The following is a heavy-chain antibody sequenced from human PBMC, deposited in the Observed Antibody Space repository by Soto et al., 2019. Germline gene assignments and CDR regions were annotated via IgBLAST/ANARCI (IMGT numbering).Heavy chain of an antibody. CDR1: GGSSSSVGYY. J-gene: IGHJ6*02. Sequence: QSLTRAVSGGSSSSVGYYSMWIRQHPVNGLELIVYIYYSGSTYYNPSLKSRVTISVDTSKNQFSLKLSSVTAADTAVYYCARGVYYYDSSGYSDYYYYYGMDVWGQGTTVTVSS. D-gene: IGHD3-22*01. V-gene: IGHV4-31*11. CDR2: IYYSGST. CDR3: ARGVYYYDSSGYSDYYYYYGMDV.